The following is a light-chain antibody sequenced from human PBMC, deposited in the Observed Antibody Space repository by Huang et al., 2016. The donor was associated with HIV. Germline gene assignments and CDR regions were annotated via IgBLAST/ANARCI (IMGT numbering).Light chain of an antibody. CDR3: QQYHGVPWT. V-gene: IGKV1-NL1*01. J-gene: IGKJ1*01. CDR2: AAS. CDR1: QGISNS. Sequence: DIQMTQSPSSLSASVGDRVAITCRASQGISNSLAWYQQQPGKAPKLLLYAASRLEGGVTSRFSGSGSGTVYTLTISSQQPEDVAIYHCQQYHGVPWTFGQGTKVEVK.